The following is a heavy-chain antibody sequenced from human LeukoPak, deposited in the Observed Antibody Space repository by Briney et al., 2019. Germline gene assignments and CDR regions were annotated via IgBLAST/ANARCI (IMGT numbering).Heavy chain of an antibody. V-gene: IGHV1-69*13. CDR2: IIPIFGTA. CDR1: GYTFTGYY. CDR3: ARGYSSGWAYYFDY. J-gene: IGHJ4*02. Sequence: SVKVSCKASGYTFTGYYMHWVRQAPGQGLEWMGGIIPIFGTANYAQKFQGRVTITADESTSTAYMELSSLRSEDTAVYYCARGYSSGWAYYFDYWGQGTLVTVSS. D-gene: IGHD6-19*01.